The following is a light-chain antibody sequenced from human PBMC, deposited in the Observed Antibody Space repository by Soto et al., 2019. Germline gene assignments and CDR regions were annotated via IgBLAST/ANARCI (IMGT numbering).Light chain of an antibody. CDR3: QQYNTYSSLT. CDR1: QSISSW. Sequence: IHITQSPSPLSASVGDRVTITCRANQSISSWLAWYQQKLGRAPRLLIYDASSLESGVPSRFSGSGYGTEFTLTISSLQPDDFATYYCQQYNTYSSLTFGGGTKVDIK. J-gene: IGKJ4*01. CDR2: DAS. V-gene: IGKV1-5*01.